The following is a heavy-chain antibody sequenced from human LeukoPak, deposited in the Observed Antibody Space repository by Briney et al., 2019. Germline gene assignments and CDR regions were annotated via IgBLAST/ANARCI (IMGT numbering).Heavy chain of an antibody. V-gene: IGHV4-4*07. J-gene: IGHJ3*02. D-gene: IGHD2-15*01. CDR1: GGSINNYY. Sequence: SETLSLTCTVSGGSINNYYWSWIRQPAGKGLEWIGRIYTRGSTNYNPSLKSRVTMSVDTSKNPFSLKLSSVTPAHPPAYYCASVRYCSADICSGGDAFDSGGQGT. CDR3: ASVRYCSADICSGGDAFDS. CDR2: IYTRGST.